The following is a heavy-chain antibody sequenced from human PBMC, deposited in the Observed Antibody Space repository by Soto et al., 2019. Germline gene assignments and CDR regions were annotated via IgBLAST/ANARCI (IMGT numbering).Heavy chain of an antibody. D-gene: IGHD2-15*01. CDR1: GFIFSNYA. CDR2: ISYDGNNK. CDR3: ARVQGRSWPFDY. J-gene: IGHJ4*02. V-gene: IGHV3-30-3*01. Sequence: GGSLRLSCAASGFIFSNYAIHWVRQAPGKGLEWVAVISYDGNNKYYADSVKGRFTISRDNSKNTLYLQMNSLRAEETAVYYCARVQGRSWPFDYWGQGTLVTVSP.